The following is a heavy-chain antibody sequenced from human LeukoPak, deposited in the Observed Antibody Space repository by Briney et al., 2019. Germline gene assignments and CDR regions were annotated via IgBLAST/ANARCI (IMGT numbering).Heavy chain of an antibody. D-gene: IGHD3-10*01. V-gene: IGHV1-18*01. J-gene: IGHJ4*02. CDR1: GYTFNTYG. Sequence: ASVKVSFKASGYTFNTYGISWVRQAPGQGLEWMGWSSAYNGNTNYAQKFQGRVTMTTDTSTSTAYMDLRSLRSDDTAVYYCARDWPISMVYYFDYWGQGTLVTVSS. CDR3: ARDWPISMVYYFDY. CDR2: SSAYNGNT.